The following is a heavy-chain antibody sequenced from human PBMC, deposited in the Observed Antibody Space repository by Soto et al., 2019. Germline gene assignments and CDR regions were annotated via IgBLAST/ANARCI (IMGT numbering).Heavy chain of an antibody. CDR3: ARHFNPQNDRYCSGGSCFRKNWFDP. J-gene: IGHJ5*02. D-gene: IGHD2-15*01. CDR1: GGSISSSSYY. CDR2: IYYSGST. Sequence: PSEILSLTCTVSGGSISSSSYYWGWIRQPPGKGLEWIGSIYYSGSTYYNPSLKSRVTISVDTSKNQFSLKLSSVTAADTAVYYCARHFNPQNDRYCSGGSCFRKNWFDPWGQGTLVTVSS. V-gene: IGHV4-39*01.